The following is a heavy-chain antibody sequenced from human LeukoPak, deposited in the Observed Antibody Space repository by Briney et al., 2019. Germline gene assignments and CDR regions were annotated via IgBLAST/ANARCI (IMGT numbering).Heavy chain of an antibody. V-gene: IGHV3-33*01. CDR1: GFTFSSYG. CDR3: ARGTDYYDSSGYYPPYYYGMDV. Sequence: QAGGSLRLSCAASGFTFSSYGMHWVRQAPGKGLEWVAVIWYDGSNKYYADSVKGRFTISRDNSKNTLYLQMNSLRAEDTAVYYCARGTDYYDSSGYYPPYYYGMDVWGQGTTVTASS. J-gene: IGHJ6*02. CDR2: IWYDGSNK. D-gene: IGHD3-22*01.